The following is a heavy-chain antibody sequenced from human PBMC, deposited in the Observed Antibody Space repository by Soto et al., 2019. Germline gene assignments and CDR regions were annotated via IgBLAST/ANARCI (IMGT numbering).Heavy chain of an antibody. Sequence: QVQLVQSGAEVKKPGSSVKVSCKASGGTFSSYTISWVRQAPGQGLEWMGRIIPILGIANYAQKFQGRVTITADKSTSTAYMELSSLRSEDTAVYYCARETDGDYDPTASDYWGQGTLVTVSS. CDR3: ARETDGDYDPTASDY. J-gene: IGHJ4*02. CDR2: IIPILGIA. CDR1: GGTFSSYT. V-gene: IGHV1-69*08. D-gene: IGHD4-17*01.